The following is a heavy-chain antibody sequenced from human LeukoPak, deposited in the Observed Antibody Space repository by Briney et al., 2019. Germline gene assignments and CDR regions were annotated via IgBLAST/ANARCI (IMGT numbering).Heavy chain of an antibody. V-gene: IGHV3-15*01. CDR2: IKSKTDGGTT. CDR1: GFTFSNAW. Sequence: GGSLRLSCAASGFTFSNAWMSWVRQAPGKGLEWVGRIKSKTDGGTTDYAAPVKGRFTISRDDSKNTLYLQMNSLKTEDTAVYYCTTLQTPYCSGGSCYGGDYWGQGTLVTVSS. J-gene: IGHJ4*02. D-gene: IGHD2-15*01. CDR3: TTLQTPYCSGGSCYGGDY.